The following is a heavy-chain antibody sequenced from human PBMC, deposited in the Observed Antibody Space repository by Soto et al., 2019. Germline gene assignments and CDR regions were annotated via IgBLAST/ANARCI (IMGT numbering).Heavy chain of an antibody. CDR2: IYYSGAT. Sequence: PSDTLSLSYTCSGAALISVGYFDTLVRPPPGKGLEWLGYIYYSGATNYNPSLKSRVTISLDKSKSQFSLRLISVTAADTAVSYRMIEKPPDNPFQPWGQ. D-gene: IGHD3-22*01. V-gene: IGHV4-61*08. CDR3: MIEKPPDNPFQP. CDR1: GAALISVGYF. J-gene: IGHJ5*02.